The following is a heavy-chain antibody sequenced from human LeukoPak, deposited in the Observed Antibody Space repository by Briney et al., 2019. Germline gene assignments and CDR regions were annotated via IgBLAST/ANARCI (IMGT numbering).Heavy chain of an antibody. V-gene: IGHV3-33*01. J-gene: IGHJ4*02. CDR3: ARSLGVRDYFDY. CDR1: GFTFSSYG. D-gene: IGHD3-16*01. Sequence: GRSLRLSCAASGFTFSSYGMHWVRQAPGKGLEWVVVIWYDGSNKYYADSVKGRFTISRDNSKNTLYLQMNSLRAEDTAVYYCARSLGVRDYFDYWGQGTLVTVSS. CDR2: IWYDGSNK.